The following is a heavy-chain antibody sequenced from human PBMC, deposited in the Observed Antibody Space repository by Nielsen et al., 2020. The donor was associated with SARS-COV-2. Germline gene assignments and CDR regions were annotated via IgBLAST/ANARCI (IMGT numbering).Heavy chain of an antibody. Sequence: GESLKISCAASGFTFSDHYVDWVRQAPGKGLEWAGRSRNKANSYTTQYAASVKGRFTISRDDSKNSLYLQMNSLKTEDTALYYCVRDTYGAYGMDVWGQGTTVTVSS. CDR1: GFTFSDHY. D-gene: IGHD4-17*01. CDR2: SRNKANSYTT. J-gene: IGHJ6*02. V-gene: IGHV3-72*01. CDR3: VRDTYGAYGMDV.